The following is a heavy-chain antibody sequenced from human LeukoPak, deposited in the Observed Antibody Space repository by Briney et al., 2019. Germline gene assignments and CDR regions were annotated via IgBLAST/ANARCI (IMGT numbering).Heavy chain of an antibody. CDR2: IKQDGSEK. J-gene: IGHJ3*01. CDR3: ARLARDGSGYLV. V-gene: IGHV3-7*01. D-gene: IGHD3-22*01. CDR1: GFTFSSFG. Sequence: PGGSLRLSCAASGFTFSSFGMNWVRQAPGKGLEWVANIKQDGSEKYYVDSVKGRFTISRDNAKNSLYLQMNSLRAEDTAVYYCARLARDGSGYLVWGQGTMVTVSS.